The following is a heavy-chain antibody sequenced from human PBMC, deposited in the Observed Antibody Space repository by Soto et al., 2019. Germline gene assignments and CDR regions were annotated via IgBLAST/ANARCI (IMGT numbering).Heavy chain of an antibody. CDR1: GYTFDSYG. CDR3: VRDVSVSSGSFGGY. V-gene: IGHV1-18*01. J-gene: IGHJ4*02. CDR2: ISTHTGNT. Sequence: QVQLVQSGAEVKKPGASVRVSCKASGYTFDSYGLNWVRQAPGQGLEWMGWISTHTGNTDYPQRFQGRVTMTTDKSTSTAFLEVRSLTSADTAVYYCVRDVSVSSGSFGGYWGQGTLVSVSS. D-gene: IGHD3-10*01.